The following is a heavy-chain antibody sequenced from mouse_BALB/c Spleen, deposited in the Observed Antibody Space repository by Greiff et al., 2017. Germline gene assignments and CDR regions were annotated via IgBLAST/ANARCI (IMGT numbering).Heavy chain of an antibody. CDR1: GFSLTSYG. J-gene: IGHJ3*01. D-gene: IGHD2-1*01. Sequence: VQRVESGHGLVAPSQSLSITCTVSGFSLTSYGVHWVRQPPGKGLEWLGVIWAGGSTNYNSALMSRLSISKDNSKSQVFLKMNSLQTDDTAMYYCAREDYGNPWFAYWGQGTLVTVSA. CDR3: AREDYGNPWFAY. CDR2: IWAGGST. V-gene: IGHV2-9*02.